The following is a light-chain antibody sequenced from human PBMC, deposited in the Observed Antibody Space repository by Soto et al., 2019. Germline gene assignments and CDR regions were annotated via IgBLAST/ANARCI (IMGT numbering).Light chain of an antibody. CDR1: SSDVGNYNL. CDR3: CSYAGSSTFYV. J-gene: IGLJ1*01. V-gene: IGLV2-23*02. Sequence: QSVLTQPASLSGSPGQSITISCTGTSSDVGNYNLVSWYQQYPGKAPKLMIYEVSKRPSGVSNRFSGSKSGNTASLTISGLQAEDEADYYCCSYAGSSTFYVFGTGTKVTVL. CDR2: EVS.